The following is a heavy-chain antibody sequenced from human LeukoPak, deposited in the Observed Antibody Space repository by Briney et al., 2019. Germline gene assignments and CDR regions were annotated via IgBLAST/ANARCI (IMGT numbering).Heavy chain of an antibody. CDR2: IDEGGSNA. CDR3: IRDEVLWRLVY. Sequence: GGSLRLSCAASGFTLSNHWRHWLRQAPGKGLVWVSRIDEGGSNAMYADSVKGRFSISKDDAKNTVNLQMNSLRAEDTGVYYRIRDEVLWRLVYWGEGDLVTVSS. CDR1: GFTLSNHW. J-gene: IGHJ1*01. D-gene: IGHD2-8*01. V-gene: IGHV3-74*03.